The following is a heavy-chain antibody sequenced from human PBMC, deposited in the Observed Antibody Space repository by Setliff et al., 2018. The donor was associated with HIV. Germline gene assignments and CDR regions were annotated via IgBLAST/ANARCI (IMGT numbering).Heavy chain of an antibody. D-gene: IGHD6-13*01. CDR3: AKNLYSSIWSPLDY. V-gene: IGHV3-23*01. Sequence: GSLRLSCATSGFTFDISDMSWVRQAPGKGLEWVSSISSGGIIKKYSASVKGRFTISRDNSKNTLFLQMGSLRTEDTAVYFCAKNLYSSIWSPLDYWGQGTLVTVS. CDR2: ISSGGIIK. CDR1: GFTFDISD. J-gene: IGHJ4*02.